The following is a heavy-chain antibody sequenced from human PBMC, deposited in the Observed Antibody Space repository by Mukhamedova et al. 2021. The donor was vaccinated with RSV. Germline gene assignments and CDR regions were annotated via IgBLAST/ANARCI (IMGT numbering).Heavy chain of an antibody. CDR3: ARPRGCSTNYHNFDY. Sequence: EWVAKMREDGGDIYYVDSVKGRFTISRDNAKNSLYLQMNSLRVEDTAVYYCARPRGCSTNYHNFDYCGQGTLVSVSS. D-gene: IGHD1-7*01. CDR2: MREDGGDI. J-gene: IGHJ4*02. V-gene: IGHV3-7*01.